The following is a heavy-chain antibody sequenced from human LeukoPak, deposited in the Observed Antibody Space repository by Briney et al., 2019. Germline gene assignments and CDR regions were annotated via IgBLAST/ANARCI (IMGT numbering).Heavy chain of an antibody. CDR3: AVAVAGTELVIDY. V-gene: IGHV3-30*02. Sequence: GGSLRLSCAASGFTFSSYAMHWVRQALGKGLEWVAFIRYDGSNKYYADSVKGRFTISRDNSKNTLYLQMNSLRVEDTAVYYCAVAVAGTELVIDYWGQGTLVTVSS. J-gene: IGHJ4*02. CDR2: IRYDGSNK. D-gene: IGHD6-19*01. CDR1: GFTFSSYA.